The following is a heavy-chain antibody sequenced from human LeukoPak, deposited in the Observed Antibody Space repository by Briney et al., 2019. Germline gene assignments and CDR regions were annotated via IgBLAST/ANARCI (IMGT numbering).Heavy chain of an antibody. V-gene: IGHV3-20*04. J-gene: IGHJ6*02. D-gene: IGHD1-26*01. CDR2: VNWNGDTT. CDR3: ARDPVGAIGYGMDV. CDR1: GFTFDDYA. Sequence: PSGGSLRLSCAASGFTFDDYAMSWVRQAPGKGLEWVSAVNWNGDTTSYADSVKGRFTISRDNAKNSLYLQMNSLRAEDTALYYCARDPVGAIGYGMDVWGQGTTVTVSS.